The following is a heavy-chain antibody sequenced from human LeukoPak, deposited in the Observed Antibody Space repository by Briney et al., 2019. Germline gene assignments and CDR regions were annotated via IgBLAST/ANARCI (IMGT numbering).Heavy chain of an antibody. J-gene: IGHJ6*02. CDR2: IYPGDSDT. V-gene: IGHV5-51*01. CDR3: ARSVPAAAGAGYYGMDV. Sequence: GESLKISCKGSGYSFTSYWIGWVRQMPGKGLEWMGIIYPGDSDTRYSPSFQGQVTISADKSISTAYLQWSSLKASDTAMYYCARSVPAAAGAGYYGMDVWGQGTTVTVSS. D-gene: IGHD2-2*01. CDR1: GYSFTSYW.